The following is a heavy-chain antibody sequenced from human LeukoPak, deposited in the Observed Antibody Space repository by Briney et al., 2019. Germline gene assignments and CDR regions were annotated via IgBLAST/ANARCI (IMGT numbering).Heavy chain of an antibody. CDR3: ARDGGSSGTGAYYMDV. CDR2: ISASSNTI. CDR1: GFTFSSYS. Sequence: GGSLRLSCAASGFTFSSYSMNWVRQAPGKGLEWVSYISASSNTIYYADSVKGRFTISRDNAKNSLYLQMNSLRAEDTAVYYCARDGGSSGTGAYYMDVWGKGTTVTVSS. J-gene: IGHJ6*03. D-gene: IGHD2-15*01. V-gene: IGHV3-48*04.